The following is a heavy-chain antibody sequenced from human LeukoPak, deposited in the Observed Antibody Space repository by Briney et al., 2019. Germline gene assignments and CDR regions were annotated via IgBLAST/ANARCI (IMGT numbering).Heavy chain of an antibody. CDR2: INPNSGGA. CDR1: GYTFTGYY. Sequence: ASVKVSCKASGYTFTGYYMHWVRQAPGQGLEWMGWINPNSGGANYAQKFQGRVTMTRDTSISTAYMELSRLRSDDTAVYYCAREPGGYSYGYPFDYWGQGTLVTVSS. V-gene: IGHV1-2*02. J-gene: IGHJ4*02. D-gene: IGHD5-18*01. CDR3: AREPGGYSYGYPFDY.